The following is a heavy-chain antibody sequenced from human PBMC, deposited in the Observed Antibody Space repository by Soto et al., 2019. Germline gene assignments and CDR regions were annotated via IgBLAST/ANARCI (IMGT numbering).Heavy chain of an antibody. D-gene: IGHD2-2*01. CDR2: INTNGGSR. CDR3: ARSSSSGDV. J-gene: IGHJ6*02. CDR1: GFTFSSYV. Sequence: PGGSLRLSCAASGFTFSSYVVNWVRQAPGTGLEWVSSINTNGGSRYYADSVRGRFTISRDNAKNSLYLQMDSLRDDDTARYYCARSSSSGDVWGQGTTVTVSS. V-gene: IGHV3-21*01.